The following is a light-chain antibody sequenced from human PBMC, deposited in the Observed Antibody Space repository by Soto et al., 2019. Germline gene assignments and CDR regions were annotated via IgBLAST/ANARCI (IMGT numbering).Light chain of an antibody. CDR1: SGHSNYA. V-gene: IGLV4-69*01. Sequence: QLVLTQSPSASASLGASVKLTCTLSSGHSNYAIAWHQQQPEKGPRYLMKLNSDGSHSKGDGIPYRFSGSSSGAERYLTISGLQSEDEADYYCQTWGTGIVVFGGGTKLTVL. CDR3: QTWGTGIVV. J-gene: IGLJ2*01. CDR2: LNSDGSH.